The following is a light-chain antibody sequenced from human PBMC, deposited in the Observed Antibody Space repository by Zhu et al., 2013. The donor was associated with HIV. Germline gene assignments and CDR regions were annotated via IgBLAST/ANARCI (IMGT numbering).Light chain of an antibody. Sequence: EIVMTQSPATLSVSPGERATLSCRASQSVSSNLAWYQQKPGQAPRLLIYDASTRVTGIPARFSGSGSGTDFTLTISSLQPEDFATYYCLQDYNFPYTFGQGTKLEIK. J-gene: IGKJ2*01. CDR1: QSVSSN. CDR3: LQDYNFPYT. V-gene: IGKV3-15*01. CDR2: DAS.